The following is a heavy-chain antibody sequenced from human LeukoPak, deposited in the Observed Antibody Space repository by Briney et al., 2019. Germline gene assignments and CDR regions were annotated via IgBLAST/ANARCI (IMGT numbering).Heavy chain of an antibody. Sequence: PGGSLRLSCAASGFTFSSYWMHWIRQAPGKGLVWVSCINTDGSSTKYADSVKGRFIISRDNAKNTLYLQINSLRAEDTAVYFCARETLLRGSYYFDYWGQGTLVTVSS. J-gene: IGHJ4*02. CDR2: INTDGSST. CDR1: GFTFSSYW. D-gene: IGHD1-26*01. V-gene: IGHV3-74*01. CDR3: ARETLLRGSYYFDY.